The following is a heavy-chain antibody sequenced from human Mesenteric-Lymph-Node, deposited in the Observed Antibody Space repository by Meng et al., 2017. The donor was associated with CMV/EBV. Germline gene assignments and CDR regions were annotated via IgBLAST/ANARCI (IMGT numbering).Heavy chain of an antibody. V-gene: IGHV3-74*01. Sequence: GESLKISCAASGFTFSSYWMHWVRQAPGKGLVWVSRINSDGSSTSYVDSVKGRFTISRDNAKNTLYLQMNSLRAEDTAVYYCAREGYDFWSGYSYWGQGTLVTVSS. J-gene: IGHJ4*02. D-gene: IGHD3-3*01. CDR3: AREGYDFWSGYSY. CDR1: GFTFSSYW. CDR2: INSDGSST.